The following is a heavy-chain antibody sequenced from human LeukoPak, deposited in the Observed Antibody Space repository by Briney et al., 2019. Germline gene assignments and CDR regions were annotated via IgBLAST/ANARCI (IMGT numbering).Heavy chain of an antibody. J-gene: IGHJ4*02. CDR3: ARGLYSSGWYPDY. D-gene: IGHD6-19*01. Sequence: ASVKVSCKASGGTFSSYAISWVRQAPGQGLEWMGGIIPIFGTANYAQKFQGRVTITTDESTGTAYMELSSLRSEDTAVYYCARGLYSSGWYPDYWGQGTLVTVSS. CDR2: IIPIFGTA. V-gene: IGHV1-69*05. CDR1: GGTFSSYA.